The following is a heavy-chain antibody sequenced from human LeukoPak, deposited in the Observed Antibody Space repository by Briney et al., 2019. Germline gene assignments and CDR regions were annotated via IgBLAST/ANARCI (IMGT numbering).Heavy chain of an antibody. D-gene: IGHD6-19*01. CDR3: ASTDAGYSSGWYHGVGAFDI. CDR2: INPNSGGT. Sequence: GASVKVSCKASGYTFTRYYMHWVRQAPGQGLEWMGRINPNSGGTNYAQKFQGRVTMTRDTSISTAYMELSRLRSDATAVYYCASTDAGYSSGWYHGVGAFDIWGQGTMVTVSS. J-gene: IGHJ3*02. V-gene: IGHV1-2*06. CDR1: GYTFTRYY.